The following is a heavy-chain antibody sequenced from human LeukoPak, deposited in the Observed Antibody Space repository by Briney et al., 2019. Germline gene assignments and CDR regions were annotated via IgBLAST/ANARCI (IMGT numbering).Heavy chain of an antibody. Sequence: SETLSLTCTVSGGSINSYYWSWIRQPPGKGLEWIGYIYYSGSTNYNPSLKSRVTISVDTSKNQFSLKLSSVTAADTAVYYCARDGCSSTSCYAYYYYYMDVWGKGTTVTVSS. V-gene: IGHV4-59*12. J-gene: IGHJ6*03. CDR2: IYYSGST. CDR3: ARDGCSSTSCYAYYYYYMDV. D-gene: IGHD2-2*01. CDR1: GGSINSYY.